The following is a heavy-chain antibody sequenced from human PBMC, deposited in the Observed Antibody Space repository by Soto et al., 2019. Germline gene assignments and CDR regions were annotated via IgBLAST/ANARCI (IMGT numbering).Heavy chain of an antibody. CDR1: GFTVSNNY. D-gene: IGHD4-17*01. V-gene: IGHV3-66*01. CDR2: IYSDSGT. CDR3: ATRMTTAPY. Sequence: EAHLVGSGGGLVQPGGSLRLSCAASGFTVSNNYMSWVRRAPGKGLESVSLIYSDSGTEYADSVRGRFTISRDNSKNTLYLQMNSLKPEDTAVYYCATRMTTAPYWGQGALVTVSS. J-gene: IGHJ4*02.